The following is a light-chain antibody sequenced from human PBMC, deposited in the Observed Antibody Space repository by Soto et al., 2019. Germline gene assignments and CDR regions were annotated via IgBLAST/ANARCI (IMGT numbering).Light chain of an antibody. CDR1: QSVRDNY. CDR2: GAS. V-gene: IGKV3-20*01. CDR3: QQYGRSRPWT. Sequence: EMMLTQSPGTLSLYPGEGATLSCRASQSVRDNYLAWYQHKPGEAPRLVIYGASRRATDIPDRFSGSGSGTDFTLAINRREPDDFDVEYCQQYGRSRPWTFGQGTKVEIK. J-gene: IGKJ1*01.